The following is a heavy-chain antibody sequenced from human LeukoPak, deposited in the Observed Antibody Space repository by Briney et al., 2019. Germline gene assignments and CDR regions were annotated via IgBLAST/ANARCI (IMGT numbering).Heavy chain of an antibody. V-gene: IGHV1-18*01. Sequence: ASVKVSCKASGYTFTSYGISWVRQAPGQGLEWMGWISAYSGNTNYAQKLQGRVTMTTDTSTSTAYMELRSLRSDDTAVYYCARDPRRSGEAYFDYWGQGTLVAVSS. CDR3: ARDPRRSGEAYFDY. D-gene: IGHD2-15*01. CDR2: ISAYSGNT. J-gene: IGHJ4*02. CDR1: GYTFTSYG.